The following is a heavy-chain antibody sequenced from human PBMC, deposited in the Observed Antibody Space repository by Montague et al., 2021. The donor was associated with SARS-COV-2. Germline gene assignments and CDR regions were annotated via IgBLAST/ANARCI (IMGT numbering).Heavy chain of an antibody. CDR1: GFTFSSYG. CDR3: AGSLLEYYGMDV. D-gene: IGHD3-3*01. CDR2: ISYDGSNK. J-gene: IGHJ6*02. Sequence: SLRLSCAASGFTFSSYGMHWVRQAPGKGLEWVAVISYDGSNKYYADSVKGRFTISRDNSKNTLYLQMNSLRAEDTAVYYCAGSLLEYYGMDVWGQGTTVPVS. V-gene: IGHV3-30*03.